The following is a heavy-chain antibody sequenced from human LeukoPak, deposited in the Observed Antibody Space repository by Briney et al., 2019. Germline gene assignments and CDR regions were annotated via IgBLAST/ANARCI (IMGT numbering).Heavy chain of an antibody. J-gene: IGHJ4*02. CDR2: ISPSGGT. CDR3: ARVPLGFREPFDY. Sequence: SETLSLTCVVYGGSFSNYFCSWIRQPPGEGLEWIGEISPSGGTAYNPSLNSRVTISIDTSKRQFSLKVISVTAADTAVYYCARVPLGFREPFDYWGQGTLVTVSS. V-gene: IGHV4-34*01. CDR1: GGSFSNYF. D-gene: IGHD3-10*01.